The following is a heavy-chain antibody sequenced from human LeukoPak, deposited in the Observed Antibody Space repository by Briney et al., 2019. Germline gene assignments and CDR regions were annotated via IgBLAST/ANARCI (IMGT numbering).Heavy chain of an antibody. CDR2: IIPIFGTA. CDR1: GGTFSSYA. D-gene: IGHD3-22*01. V-gene: IGHV1-69*06. Sequence: SVKVSCKASGGTFSSYAISWVRQAPGQGLEWMGGIIPIFGTANYAQKFQGRVTITADKSTSTAYMELRSLRSDDTAVYYCARGFPPRRNYDSSGYYSYYFDYWGQGTLVTVSS. J-gene: IGHJ4*02. CDR3: ARGFPPRRNYDSSGYYSYYFDY.